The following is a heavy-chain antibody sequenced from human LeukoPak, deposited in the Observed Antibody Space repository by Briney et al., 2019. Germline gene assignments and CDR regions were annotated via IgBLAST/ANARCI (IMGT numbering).Heavy chain of an antibody. CDR3: ARDRDNWNAWVGSDAFDI. CDR1: GFTFSDYY. CDR2: ISSSGSTI. Sequence: KPGGSLGLSCAASGFTFSDYYMSWIRQAPGKGLEWVSYISSSGSTIYYADSVKGRFTISRDNAKNSLYLQMNSLRAEDTAVYYCARDRDNWNAWVGSDAFDIWGQGTMVTVSS. D-gene: IGHD1-20*01. V-gene: IGHV3-11*04. J-gene: IGHJ3*02.